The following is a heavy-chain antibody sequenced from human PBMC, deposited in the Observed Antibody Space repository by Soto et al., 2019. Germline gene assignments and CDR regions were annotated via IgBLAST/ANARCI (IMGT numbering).Heavy chain of an antibody. CDR1: GFTFSSYS. Sequence: EVQLVESGGGLVKPGGSLRLSCAASGFTFSSYSTNWVRQAPGKGLEWVSSISSSSSYIYYADSVKGRFTISRDNAKNSLYLQMNSLRAEDTAVYYCARDVYSSSRYFDYWGQGTLVTVSS. J-gene: IGHJ4*02. V-gene: IGHV3-21*01. CDR3: ARDVYSSSRYFDY. D-gene: IGHD6-6*01. CDR2: ISSSSSYI.